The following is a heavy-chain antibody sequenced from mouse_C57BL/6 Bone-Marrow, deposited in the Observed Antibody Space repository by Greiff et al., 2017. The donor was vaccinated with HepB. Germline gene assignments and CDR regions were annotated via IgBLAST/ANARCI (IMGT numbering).Heavy chain of an antibody. J-gene: IGHJ3*01. CDR1: GYTFTSYG. CDR2: IYPRSGNT. CDR3: AVYDGFTGGFAY. V-gene: IGHV1-81*01. Sequence: VQLQQSGAELARPGASVKLSCKASGYTFTSYGISWVKQRTGQGLEWIGEIYPRSGNTYYNEKFKGKATLTADKSSSTAYMELRSLTSEDSAVYFCAVYDGFTGGFAYWGQGTLVTVSA. D-gene: IGHD2-3*01.